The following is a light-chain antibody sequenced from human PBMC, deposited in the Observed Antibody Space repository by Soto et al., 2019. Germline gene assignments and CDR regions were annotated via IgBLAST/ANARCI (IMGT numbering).Light chain of an antibody. CDR3: QQYGSSPFT. J-gene: IGKJ4*01. Sequence: EVVLTQSPGTLSLSPGERATLSCRASQTFTTSQLTWFQQKPGQAPSLLIYAASSMAAGIPDRFSGSGSGTDSTLTIRRLEPQDFAVYYCQQYGSSPFTFGGGTMVVI. V-gene: IGKV3-20*01. CDR1: QTFTTSQ. CDR2: AAS.